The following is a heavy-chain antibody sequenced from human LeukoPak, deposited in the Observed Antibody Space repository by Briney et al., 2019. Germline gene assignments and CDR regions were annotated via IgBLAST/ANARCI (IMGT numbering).Heavy chain of an antibody. Sequence: GESLKISCKSSGYSFTSYWIGWVRQMPGKGPEWMGIIYPGDSDIRYSPSFRGQVTISTDKSTSTAYLQWSSLKASDTAMYYCARHRGSYSYDYWGQGTLVTVSS. J-gene: IGHJ4*02. CDR1: GYSFTSYW. V-gene: IGHV5-51*01. CDR3: ARHRGSYSYDY. D-gene: IGHD1-26*01. CDR2: IYPGDSDI.